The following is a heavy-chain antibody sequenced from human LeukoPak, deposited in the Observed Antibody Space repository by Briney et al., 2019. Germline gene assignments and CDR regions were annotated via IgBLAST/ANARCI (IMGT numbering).Heavy chain of an antibody. CDR2: ISSSSNYI. CDR1: GFSFSSYS. D-gene: IGHD2/OR15-2a*01. Sequence: GGSLRLSCAASGFSFSSYSMKWVRQAPGKGLEWVSFISSSSNYIYYAASVKGPFTISRDNAKNSLYLQMNSLRAEDTAVYCCARVSILIVPYYAFDIWGQGTMVTVSS. CDR3: ARVSILIVPYYAFDI. J-gene: IGHJ3*02. V-gene: IGHV3-21*01.